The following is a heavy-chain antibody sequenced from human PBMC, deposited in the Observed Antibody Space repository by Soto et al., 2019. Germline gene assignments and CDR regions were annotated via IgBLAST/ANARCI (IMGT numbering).Heavy chain of an antibody. V-gene: IGHV1-46*01. D-gene: IGHD2-15*01. CDR3: ATAVAGPGDYYYYYGMDV. J-gene: IGHJ6*02. CDR1: GYIFTNYY. Sequence: ASVKVSCKASGYIFTNYYIHWVRQAPGQGLEWMAIINPNGGSTNYAQKFQGRITMTRDTSISTAYMELSRLRSDDTAVYYCATAVAGPGDYYYYYGMDVWGQGTTVTVSS. CDR2: INPNGGST.